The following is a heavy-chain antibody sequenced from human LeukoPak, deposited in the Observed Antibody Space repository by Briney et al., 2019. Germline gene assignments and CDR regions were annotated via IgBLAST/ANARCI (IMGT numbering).Heavy chain of an antibody. J-gene: IGHJ4*02. CDR3: ARQKAAGRGVFDY. D-gene: IGHD6-13*01. Sequence: SETLSLTCTVSSGSISSSSYYWGWLRQTPGKGLEWTGTVYYTGTTYYNPSLKSRLTISIDTSKNQFSLRLSSLTAADTAVYYCARQKAAGRGVFDYWGQGTLVTVSS. CDR1: SGSISSSSYY. CDR2: VYYTGTT. V-gene: IGHV4-39*01.